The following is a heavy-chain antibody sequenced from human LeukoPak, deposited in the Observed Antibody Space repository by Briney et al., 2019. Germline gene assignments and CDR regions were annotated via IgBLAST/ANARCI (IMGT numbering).Heavy chain of an antibody. V-gene: IGHV4-34*01. CDR2: INHSGST. D-gene: IGHD3-10*01. CDR1: GGSFSGYY. J-gene: IGHJ4*02. CDR3: ARGTLMVRGVIFRY. Sequence: SETLSLTCAVYGGSFSGYYWSWIRQPPGKGLEWIGEINHSGSTNYNPSLKSRVTISVDTSKNQFSLKLSSVTAADTAVYYCARGTLMVRGVIFRYWGQGTLVTVSS.